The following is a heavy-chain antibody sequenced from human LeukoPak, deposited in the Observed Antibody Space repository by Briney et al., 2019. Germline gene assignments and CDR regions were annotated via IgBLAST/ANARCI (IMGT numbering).Heavy chain of an antibody. CDR2: ISNDGSTT. V-gene: IGHV3-74*01. CDR3: ARERGFNYFDY. Sequence: GGSLRLSCAASGFTFSNYWIHWVRQAPGKGLVWVSRISNDGSTTAYADSVKGRFTLSRHNAKSTLYLQMNSLRAEDTALYYCARERGFNYFDYWGPGTLVTVSS. CDR1: GFTFSNYW. J-gene: IGHJ4*02.